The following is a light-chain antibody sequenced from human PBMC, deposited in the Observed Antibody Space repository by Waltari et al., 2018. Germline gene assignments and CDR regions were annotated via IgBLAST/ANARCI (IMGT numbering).Light chain of an antibody. CDR3: MQTLQTPWT. CDR2: LGS. Sequence: DIVMTQSPLSLPVTPGAPASISCRSSQRLLHSDGYNYLDWYLQKPGQSPQLLFYLGSHRASGVPDRFSGSGSGTDFTLKISRVEAEDVGVYYCMQTLQTPWTFGQGTKVEIK. V-gene: IGKV2-28*01. CDR1: QRLLHSDGYNY. J-gene: IGKJ1*01.